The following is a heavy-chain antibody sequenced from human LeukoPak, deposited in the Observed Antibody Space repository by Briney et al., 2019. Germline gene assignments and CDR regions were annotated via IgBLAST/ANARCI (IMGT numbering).Heavy chain of an antibody. Sequence: GGSLRLSCAASGLTFSSYWMSWVRQAPGKGLEWVANIKQDGSEKYYVDSVKGRFTISRDNAKNSLYLRMNSLRVEDTAVYYCARQGYSSGYWGQGTLVTVSS. J-gene: IGHJ4*02. CDR2: IKQDGSEK. CDR1: GLTFSSYW. V-gene: IGHV3-7*04. D-gene: IGHD6-19*01. CDR3: ARQGYSSGY.